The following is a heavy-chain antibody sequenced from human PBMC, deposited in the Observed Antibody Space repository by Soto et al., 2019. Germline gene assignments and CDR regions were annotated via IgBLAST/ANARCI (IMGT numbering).Heavy chain of an antibody. CDR1: GFTFSSYG. J-gene: IGHJ3*02. CDR3: ARDSNYYDSSGYWAGDAFDI. CDR2: ISYDGSNK. Sequence: QVQLVESGGGVVQPGRSLRLSCAASGFTFSSYGMHWVRQAPGKGLEWVAVISYDGSNKCYADSVKGRFTISRDNSKNTLYLQMNSLRAEDTAVYYCARDSNYYDSSGYWAGDAFDIWGQGTMVTVSS. V-gene: IGHV3-30-3*01. D-gene: IGHD3-22*01.